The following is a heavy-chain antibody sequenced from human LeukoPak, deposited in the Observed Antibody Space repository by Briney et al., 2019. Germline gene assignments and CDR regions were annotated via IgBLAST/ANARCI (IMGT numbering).Heavy chain of an antibody. CDR3: ARGIVLTRFLEWLPAPYYFDY. J-gene: IGHJ4*02. CDR2: INHSGST. CDR1: GGSFSGYY. V-gene: IGHV4-34*01. D-gene: IGHD3-3*01. Sequence: SETLSLTCAVYGGSFSGYYWSWVRQPPGKWRECLGEINHSGSTNYNPSLKSRVTISVDTSKNQFSLKLSSVTAADTAVYYCARGIVLTRFLEWLPAPYYFDYWGQGTLVTVSS.